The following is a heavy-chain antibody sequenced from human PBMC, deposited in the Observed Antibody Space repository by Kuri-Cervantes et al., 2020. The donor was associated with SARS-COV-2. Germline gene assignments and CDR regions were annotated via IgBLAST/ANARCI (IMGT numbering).Heavy chain of an antibody. CDR3: ASGTAMVTASYYYGMDV. D-gene: IGHD5-18*01. CDR2: ISSSSSYI. J-gene: IGHJ6*02. V-gene: IGHV3-21*01. Sequence: ESLNISCVASGFTFSSYSMNWVRQAPGKGLEWGSSISSSSSYIYYADSVKGRFTISRDNAKNSLYLQMNSLRAEDTAVYYWASGTAMVTASYYYGMDVWGQGTTVTVSS. CDR1: GFTFSSYS.